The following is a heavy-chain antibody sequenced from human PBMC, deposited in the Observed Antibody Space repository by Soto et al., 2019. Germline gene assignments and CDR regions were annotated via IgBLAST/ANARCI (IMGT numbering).Heavy chain of an antibody. CDR2: ISSSSSTI. CDR1: GLTFSSYS. V-gene: IGHV3-48*04. D-gene: IGHD4-17*01. J-gene: IGHJ6*02. Sequence: PGGSLRLSCAASGLTFSSYSMNWVRQAPGKGLEWVSYISSSSSTIYYADSVKGRFTISRDNAKNSLYLQMNSLRAEDTAVYFCARDLYGDYHHYYYGMDVWGQGTTVTVSS. CDR3: ARDLYGDYHHYYYGMDV.